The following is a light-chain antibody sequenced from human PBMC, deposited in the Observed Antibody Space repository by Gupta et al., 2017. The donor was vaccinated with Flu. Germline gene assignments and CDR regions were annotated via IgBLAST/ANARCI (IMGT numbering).Light chain of an antibody. V-gene: IGLV3-21*02. CDR2: ADS. CDR3: QVWDSSSNHVV. J-gene: IGLJ2*01. CDR1: NIGMKS. Sequence: GNNIGMKSVHWFQQRPGQAPVLVVYADSGRSSGIPERFSGSNTENTATLTISRVEAGDEADYYCQVWDSSSNHVVFGGGTKLTVL.